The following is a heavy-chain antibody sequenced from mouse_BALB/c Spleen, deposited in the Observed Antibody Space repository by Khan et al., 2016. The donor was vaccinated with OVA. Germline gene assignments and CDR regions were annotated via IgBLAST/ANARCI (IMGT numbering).Heavy chain of an antibody. CDR3: ARGSGNSRFAY. CDR2: ISTYYGDA. V-gene: IGHV1S137*01. Sequence: QVRLKQSGAELVRPGVSVKISCKGSGYTFTDYAMHWVKQSHAKSLEWIGGISTYYGDADYNQKFKGKATMTVDKSSSTAYMELARLTSEDSAIYYCARGSGNSRFAYWGQGTLVTVSA. D-gene: IGHD1-3*01. CDR1: GYTFTDYA. J-gene: IGHJ3*01.